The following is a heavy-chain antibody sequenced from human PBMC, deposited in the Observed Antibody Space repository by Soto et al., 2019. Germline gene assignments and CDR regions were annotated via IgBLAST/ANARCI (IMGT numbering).Heavy chain of an antibody. CDR2: IFHSGST. CDR1: GGPISNSNW. J-gene: IGHJ4*02. CDR3: AHRPIVGAAI. Sequence: SETLSLTCAVFGGPISNSNWWTWVRQPPGKGLDWIGEIFHSGSTNYNSSLMGRVTISVDKANNQFSLKLSSVTAADTAVYYCAHRPIVGAAIWGQGTLVTVSS. D-gene: IGHD1-26*01. V-gene: IGHV4-4*02.